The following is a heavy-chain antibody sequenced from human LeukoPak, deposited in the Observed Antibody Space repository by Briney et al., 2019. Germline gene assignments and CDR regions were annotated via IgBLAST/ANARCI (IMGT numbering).Heavy chain of an antibody. D-gene: IGHD4-11*01. CDR1: GYTFTGYY. CDR2: INPNSGGT. J-gene: IGHJ3*02. V-gene: IGHV1-2*02. CDR3: ARDPRTTKNAFDI. Sequence: GASVKVSCKASGYTFTGYYMHRMRQATGQGLEWMGWINPNSGGTNYAQKFQGRVTMTSDTTISTAYMELSSLRSDDTAVYYCARDPRTTKNAFDIWGQGTMVTVSS.